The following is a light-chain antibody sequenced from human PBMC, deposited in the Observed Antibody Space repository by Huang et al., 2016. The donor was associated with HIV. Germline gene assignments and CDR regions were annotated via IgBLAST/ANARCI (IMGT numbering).Light chain of an antibody. V-gene: IGKV3-15*01. Sequence: EIVMTQSPATMSVSPGERATLACRPSQSVSSNLAWYQQKPGPAPSLLIYGASTRAIGIPAMFSGSGSGTEFTLTISSLQSEDFAVYYCQQFNNWPYTFGQGTKLEIK. J-gene: IGKJ2*01. CDR3: QQFNNWPYT. CDR2: GAS. CDR1: QSVSSN.